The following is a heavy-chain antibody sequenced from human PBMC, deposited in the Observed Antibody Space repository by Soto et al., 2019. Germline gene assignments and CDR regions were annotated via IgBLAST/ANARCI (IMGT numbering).Heavy chain of an antibody. V-gene: IGHV3-30*18. Sequence: QVQLVESGGGVVQPGRSLRLSCAASGFTFSSYGMHWVRQAPGKGLEWVAVISYDGSNKYYADSVKGRFTISRDNSKNTLYLQMNSLRAEDTAVYYCAKDTGSPSGWWYFDLWGRGTLVTVSS. CDR1: GFTFSSYG. CDR3: AKDTGSPSGWWYFDL. J-gene: IGHJ2*01. D-gene: IGHD2-8*02. CDR2: ISYDGSNK.